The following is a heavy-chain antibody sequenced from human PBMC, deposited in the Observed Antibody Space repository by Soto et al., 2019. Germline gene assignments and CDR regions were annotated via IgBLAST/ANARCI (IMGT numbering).Heavy chain of an antibody. Sequence: QVQLVQSGAEVKKPGSSVKVSCKASGGTFSSYAISWVRQAPGQGLEWMGGIIPIFGTANYAQKFQGRVTITADESTSTAYMELSSLRSEDTAVYYCARTMVRGVISRSVGYFDYWGQGTLVTVSS. CDR1: GGTFSSYA. V-gene: IGHV1-69*01. J-gene: IGHJ4*02. D-gene: IGHD3-10*01. CDR3: ARTMVRGVISRSVGYFDY. CDR2: IIPIFGTA.